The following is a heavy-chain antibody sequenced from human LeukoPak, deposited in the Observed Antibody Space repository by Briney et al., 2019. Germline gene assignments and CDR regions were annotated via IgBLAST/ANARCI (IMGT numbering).Heavy chain of an antibody. V-gene: IGHV4-39*01. J-gene: IGHJ4*02. CDR1: GGSISNSSYY. D-gene: IGHD1-26*01. CDR2: IYYSGST. CDR3: ARHGPTIVGATTFDY. Sequence: PSETLSLTCTVSGGSISNSSYYWGWIRQPPGKGLEWIGSIYYSGSTYYNPSLKSRVTISVDTSKNQFSLKLSSVTAADTAVYYCARHGPTIVGATTFDYWGQGTLVTVSS.